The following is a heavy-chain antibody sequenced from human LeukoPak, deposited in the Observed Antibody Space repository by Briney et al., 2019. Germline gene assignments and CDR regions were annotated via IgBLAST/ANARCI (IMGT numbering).Heavy chain of an antibody. D-gene: IGHD4-17*01. CDR3: ATWRGYGDYDPYFDY. Sequence: ASVKVSCKVSGYTLTELSMHWVRQAPGKGLEWMGGFAPEHAETIYAQEFQGRVTMTEDTSADTAYMELSSLRSEDTAMYYCATWRGYGDYDPYFDYWGQGTLVTVSS. CDR1: GYTLTELS. V-gene: IGHV1-24*01. CDR2: FAPEHAET. J-gene: IGHJ4*02.